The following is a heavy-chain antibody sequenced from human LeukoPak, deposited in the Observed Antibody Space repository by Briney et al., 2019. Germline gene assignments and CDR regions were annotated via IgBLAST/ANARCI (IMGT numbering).Heavy chain of an antibody. V-gene: IGHV1-18*01. J-gene: IGHJ4*02. CDR1: GYTFSNYG. CDR2: ISGHNGDV. CDR3: ARYNSLLRGVTTSDY. Sequence: AASVKVSCKASGYTFSNYGITWVRQAPGQGFEWMGTISGHNGDVNYAPKFQGRVTMTTDTSTTTAYMELRSLRFDDTAVYYCARYNSLLRGVTTSDYWGQGTLVTVSS. D-gene: IGHD3-10*01.